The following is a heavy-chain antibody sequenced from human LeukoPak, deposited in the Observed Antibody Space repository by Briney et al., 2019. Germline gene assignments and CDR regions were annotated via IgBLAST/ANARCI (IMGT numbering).Heavy chain of an antibody. Sequence: GGSLRLSCAASGFTFSSYAMHWVRQAPGKGLEWVAVISYGGSNKYYADSVKGRFTISRDNSKNTLYLQMNSLRAEDTAVYYCAREGLVVVVAATSFDYWGQGTLVTVSS. CDR1: GFTFSSYA. D-gene: IGHD2-15*01. CDR3: AREGLVVVVAATSFDY. V-gene: IGHV3-30-3*01. CDR2: ISYGGSNK. J-gene: IGHJ4*02.